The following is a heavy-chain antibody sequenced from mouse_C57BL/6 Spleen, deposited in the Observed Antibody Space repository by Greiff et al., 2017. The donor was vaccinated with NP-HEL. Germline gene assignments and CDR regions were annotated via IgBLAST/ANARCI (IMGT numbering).Heavy chain of an antibody. CDR3: ARDSLGLYYFDY. CDR2: ISDGGSYT. D-gene: IGHD4-1*01. V-gene: IGHV5-4*01. J-gene: IGHJ2*01. Sequence: EVHLVESGGGLVKPGGSLKLSCAASGFTFSSYAMSWVRQTPEKRLEWVATISDGGSYTYYPDNVKGRFTISRDNAKNNLYLQMSHLKSEDTAMYYCARDSLGLYYFDYWGQGTTLTVSS. CDR1: GFTFSSYA.